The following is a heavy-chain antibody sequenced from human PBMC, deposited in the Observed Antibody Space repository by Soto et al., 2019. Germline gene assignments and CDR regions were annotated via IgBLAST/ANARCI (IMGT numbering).Heavy chain of an antibody. Sequence: RLSCAASGFSFSTYGMHCVRQAPGKWLEWMAVISNDGSNKYYADSVKGRFTISRDNSKDTLFLQMNSLRGEDTAIYYCAKVIRADSTSSNFYYYSGMDVWGQGTTVTVSS. V-gene: IGHV3-30*18. J-gene: IGHJ6*02. CDR1: GFSFSTYG. D-gene: IGHD6-6*01. CDR2: ISNDGSNK. CDR3: AKVIRADSTSSNFYYYSGMDV.